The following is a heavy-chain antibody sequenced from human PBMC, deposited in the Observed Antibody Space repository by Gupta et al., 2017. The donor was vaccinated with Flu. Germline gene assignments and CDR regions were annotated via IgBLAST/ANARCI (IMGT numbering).Heavy chain of an antibody. J-gene: IGHJ4*02. D-gene: IGHD2-15*01. CDR2: IKQDGSET. Sequence: EVQLVESGGGLVQPGGSLRLSCVVSEFPFSNYWMNWVRQAPGKGLEWVANIKQDGSETYYVDSVKGRFSISRDNAKTSLYLQMSSLRAEDTAVYYCATPVLTYCTGGSCYSGNYWGQGTQVTVSS. V-gene: IGHV3-7*01. CDR3: ATPVLTYCTGGSCYSGNY. CDR1: EFPFSNYW.